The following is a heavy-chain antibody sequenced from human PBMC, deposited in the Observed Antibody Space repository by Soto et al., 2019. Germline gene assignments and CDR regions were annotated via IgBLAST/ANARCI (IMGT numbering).Heavy chain of an antibody. CDR3: AKLLEWWIFDY. Sequence: GGSLRLSCAASGFTFSSYAMSWVRQAPGKGLEWVSAISGSGGSTYYAVSVKGRFTMSSDNSKNTLYLQMNSLSAEDTAVYYCAKLLEWWIFDYWGQGTLVTVSS. D-gene: IGHD3-3*01. V-gene: IGHV3-23*01. J-gene: IGHJ4*02. CDR1: GFTFSSYA. CDR2: ISGSGGST.